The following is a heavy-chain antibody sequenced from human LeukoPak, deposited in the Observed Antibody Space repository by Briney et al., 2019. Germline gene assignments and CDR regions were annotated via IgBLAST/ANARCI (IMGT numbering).Heavy chain of an antibody. J-gene: IGHJ5*02. D-gene: IGHD3-3*01. CDR2: IYTSGST. CDR3: ASGYYSGWFDP. CDR1: GGSISSGSYY. Sequence: SETLSLTCTVSGGSISSGSYYWSWIRQPAGKGLEWIGRIYTSGSTNYNPSLKSRVTISVDTSKNQFSLKLSSVTAADTAVYYCASGYYSGWFDPWGQGTLVTVSS. V-gene: IGHV4-61*02.